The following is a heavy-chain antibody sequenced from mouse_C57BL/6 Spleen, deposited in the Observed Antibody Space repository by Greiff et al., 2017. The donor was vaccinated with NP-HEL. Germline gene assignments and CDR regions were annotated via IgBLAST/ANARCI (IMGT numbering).Heavy chain of an antibody. J-gene: IGHJ3*01. D-gene: IGHD1-2*01. V-gene: IGHV5-6*02. CDR2: ISSGGSYT. CDR3: ARLIED. CDR1: GFTFSSYG. Sequence: EVMLVESGGHLVKPGGSLKLSCAASGFTFSSYGMSWVRQTPDKRLEWVATISSGGSYTYYPDSVKGRFTISRDNAKNTLYLQMSSLKSEDTAMYYCARLIEDWGQGTLVTVSA.